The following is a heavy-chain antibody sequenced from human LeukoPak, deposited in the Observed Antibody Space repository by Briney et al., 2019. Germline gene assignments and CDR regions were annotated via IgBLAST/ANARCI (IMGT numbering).Heavy chain of an antibody. CDR3: AKDGYCSGGSCSIFDY. CDR2: ISGSGGST. V-gene: IGHV3-23*01. D-gene: IGHD2-15*01. J-gene: IGHJ4*02. Sequence: PGGSLRLPCAASGFTFSSYAMSWVRQAPGKGLEWVSAISGSGGSTYYADSVKGRFTISRDNSKNTLYLQMNSLRAEDTAVYYCAKDGYCSGGSCSIFDYWGQGTLVTVSS. CDR1: GFTFSSYA.